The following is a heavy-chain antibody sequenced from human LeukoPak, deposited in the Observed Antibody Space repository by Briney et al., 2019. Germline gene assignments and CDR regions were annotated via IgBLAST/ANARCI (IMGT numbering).Heavy chain of an antibody. CDR3: ARGTSALSYFDY. J-gene: IGHJ4*02. V-gene: IGHV4-59*08. CDR1: GGPISTYY. CDR2: MYKSGST. Sequence: SETLSLTSTVSGGPISTYYWSWIRQPPGKGPEWIGYMYKSGSTNYNPSLKSRVTMSVDTSKDQFSLRLSSVTAADTAVYFCARGTSALSYFDYWGQGALVTVSS. D-gene: IGHD2-2*01.